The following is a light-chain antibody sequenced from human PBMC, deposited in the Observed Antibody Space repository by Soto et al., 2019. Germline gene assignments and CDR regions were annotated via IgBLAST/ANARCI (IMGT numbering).Light chain of an antibody. Sequence: EIVMTQSPATLSVYPGETVTLSFRASQSVRTNLAWYQHKPGQSPRLLMYGASKRATIFPARFSGSGSGTEFTLTISSLQSEDFAVYYCQQYNDNWPTFGQGTKVDNK. V-gene: IGKV3-15*01. J-gene: IGKJ1*01. CDR3: QQYNDNWPT. CDR2: GAS. CDR1: QSVRTN.